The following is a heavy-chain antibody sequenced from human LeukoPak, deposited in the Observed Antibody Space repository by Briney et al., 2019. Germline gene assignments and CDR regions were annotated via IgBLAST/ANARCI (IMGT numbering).Heavy chain of an antibody. D-gene: IGHD4-11*01. CDR1: GGSFSGYY. V-gene: IGHV4-34*01. Sequence: PSETLSLTCAVYGGSFSGYYWSWIRQPPGKGLEWIGEIDHSGSTNYNPSLKGRVTISVDTSKNQFSLKLSSVTAADTAGYYCARAGYSNYAADYWGQGTLVTVSS. J-gene: IGHJ4*02. CDR2: IDHSGST. CDR3: ARAGYSNYAADY.